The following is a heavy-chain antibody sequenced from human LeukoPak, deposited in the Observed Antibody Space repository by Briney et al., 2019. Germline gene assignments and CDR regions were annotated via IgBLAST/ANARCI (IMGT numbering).Heavy chain of an antibody. CDR3: ARDYSGSYNH. V-gene: IGHV1-2*06. CDR2: IHPNTGDT. Sequence: ASVKVSCKASGYTFTDFYIHWVRQAPGQGLEWMGLIHPNTGDTYFARKFRGRVTMTRDTSISTAYMELNRLTSDDTAVYYCARDYSGSYNHWAQGTLVTISS. D-gene: IGHD1-26*01. CDR1: GYTFTDFY. J-gene: IGHJ5*02.